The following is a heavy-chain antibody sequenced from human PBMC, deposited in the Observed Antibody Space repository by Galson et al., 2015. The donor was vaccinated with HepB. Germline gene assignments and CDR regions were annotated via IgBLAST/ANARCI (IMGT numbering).Heavy chain of an antibody. V-gene: IGHV3-7*03. J-gene: IGHJ3*02. D-gene: IGHD3-3*01. CDR2: IKQDGSEK. CDR1: GFTFSRYW. Sequence: SLRLSCAASGFTFSRYWMTWVRQAPGKGLEWVANIKQDGSEKYYVNSVEGRFTISRDNAKNSLYLQMNSLRAEDMAVYYCARIEGRFLDWFDAFDIWGQGTMVTVSS. CDR3: ARIEGRFLDWFDAFDI.